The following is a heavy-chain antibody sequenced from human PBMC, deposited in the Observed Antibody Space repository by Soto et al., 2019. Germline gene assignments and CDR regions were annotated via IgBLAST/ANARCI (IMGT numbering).Heavy chain of an antibody. Sequence: QVQLQESGPGLLKPSETLSLTCTISGASTGGYYWSWIRQSPGRGLEWIGYVFSSGSTNYSPSLQSRVAISIDTSKRQFFLKLTSVTVADTALYYCARHWWSSGSYLVFDSWGQGTQVTVSS. CDR3: ARHWWSSGSYLVFDS. J-gene: IGHJ4*02. D-gene: IGHD6-19*01. CDR1: GASTGGYY. V-gene: IGHV4-59*08. CDR2: VFSSGST.